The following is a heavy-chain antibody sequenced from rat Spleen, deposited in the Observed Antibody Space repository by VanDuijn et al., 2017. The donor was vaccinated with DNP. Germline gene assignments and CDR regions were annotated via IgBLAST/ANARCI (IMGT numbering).Heavy chain of an antibody. Sequence: EVQLVESGGGLVQPGRSLKLSCAASGFTFSDYYMAWVRQAPKKGLEWVASISYEGSNTYYRDSVKGRFTISRDNAKSTLYLQMNSLRSEDTATYYCTRTPLTTVVTYYFDYWGQGVMVTVSS. CDR1: GFTFSDYY. CDR3: TRTPLTTVVTYYFDY. V-gene: IGHV5-22*01. D-gene: IGHD1-1*01. J-gene: IGHJ2*01. CDR2: ISYEGSNT.